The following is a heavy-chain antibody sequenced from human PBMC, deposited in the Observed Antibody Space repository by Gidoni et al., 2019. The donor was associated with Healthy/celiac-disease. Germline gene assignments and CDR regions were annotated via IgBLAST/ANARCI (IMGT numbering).Heavy chain of an antibody. J-gene: IGHJ6*02. CDR3: ARDDGSGSYYKGPRYYYYGMDV. CDR1: GGPFSSYA. Sequence: QVQLVQSGAEVKKPGSSVKVSCTASGGPFSSYAIRCVRQAPGQGLEWMGGIIPIFGTANYAKKFQGRVTITADESTSTAYMELSSLRSEDTAVYYCARDDGSGSYYKGPRYYYYGMDVWGQGTTVTVSS. D-gene: IGHD3-10*01. V-gene: IGHV1-69*01. CDR2: IIPIFGTA.